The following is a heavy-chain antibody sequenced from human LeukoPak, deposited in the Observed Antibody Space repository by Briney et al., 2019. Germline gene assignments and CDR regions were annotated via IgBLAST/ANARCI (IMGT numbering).Heavy chain of an antibody. CDR1: GGSISSGSYY. V-gene: IGHV4-61*02. J-gene: IGHJ4*02. Sequence: SETLSLTCTVSGGSISSGSYYWSWIRQPAGKGLEWIGRIYTSGSTNYNPSLKSRVTISVDTSKNQFSLKLSSVTAADTAVYYCARDTYYYDSSGYYQIDYWGQGTLVTVSS. D-gene: IGHD3-22*01. CDR3: ARDTYYYDSSGYYQIDY. CDR2: IYTSGST.